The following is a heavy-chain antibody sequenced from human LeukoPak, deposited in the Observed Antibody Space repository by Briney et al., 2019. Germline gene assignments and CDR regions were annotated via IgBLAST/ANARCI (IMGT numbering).Heavy chain of an antibody. CDR1: GGTFSSYA. CDR2: IIPILGIT. V-gene: IGHV1-69*04. D-gene: IGHD1-26*01. J-gene: IGHJ4*02. CDR3: ARVSVGSFDY. Sequence: SVKVSCKASGGTFSSYAISWVRQAPGQGLEWMGRIIPILGITNYAQKFQGRVTITADKSTSTAYMELSSLRSEDTAVYYCARVSVGSFDYWGQGTLVTVSS.